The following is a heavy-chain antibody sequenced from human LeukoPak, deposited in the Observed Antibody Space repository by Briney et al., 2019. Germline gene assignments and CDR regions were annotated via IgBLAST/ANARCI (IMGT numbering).Heavy chain of an antibody. D-gene: IGHD3-22*01. CDR2: FYTTGTT. CDR1: GGSISSGSYY. V-gene: IGHV4-61*02. Sequence: ASETLSLTCTVSGGSISSGSYYWSWIRQPAGKGLEWIGRFYTTGTTNYNPSLKSRVTMSVDTSKNQFSLKLSSVTAADMAVYYCAREGYYYDSSGLKYYFDYWGQGTLVTVSS. J-gene: IGHJ4*02. CDR3: AREGYYYDSSGLKYYFDY.